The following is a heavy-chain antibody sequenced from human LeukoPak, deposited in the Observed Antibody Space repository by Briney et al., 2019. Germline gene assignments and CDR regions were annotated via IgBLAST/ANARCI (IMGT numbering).Heavy chain of an antibody. D-gene: IGHD6-19*01. CDR3: ARDTGNGQWLAIYYFDY. CDR2: IYYSGST. J-gene: IGHJ4*02. V-gene: IGHV4-39*02. CDR1: GGSISSSSYN. Sequence: PSETLSLTCTVSGGSISSSSYNWGWIRQPPGKGLEWIGSIYYSGSTYYNPSLKSRVTISVDTSKNQFSLKLSSVTAADTAVYYCARDTGNGQWLAIYYFDYWGQGTLVTVSS.